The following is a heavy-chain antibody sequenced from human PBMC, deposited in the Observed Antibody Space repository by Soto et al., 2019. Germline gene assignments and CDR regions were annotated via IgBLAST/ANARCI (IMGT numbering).Heavy chain of an antibody. J-gene: IGHJ5*02. CDR3: AKGEKGFLFDP. CDR1: GFTFSTYG. Sequence: QVQLVESGGGVVQPGRSLRLSCAASGFTFSTYGMHWVRQAPGMGLEWVAVISYDGNNKFYADSVKGRFSVSRDNSKNTLYLQMNSLRAEDTAVYYCAKGEKGFLFDPWGQGTLVTVSS. V-gene: IGHV3-30*18. CDR2: ISYDGNNK.